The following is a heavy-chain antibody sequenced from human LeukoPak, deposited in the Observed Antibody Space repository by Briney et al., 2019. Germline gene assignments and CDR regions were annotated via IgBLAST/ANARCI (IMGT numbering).Heavy chain of an antibody. V-gene: IGHV4-31*03. D-gene: IGHD3-10*01. J-gene: IGHJ3*02. CDR3: ARDSGPGAFDI. CDR2: IYYSGST. Sequence: PSETLSLTCTVSGGSISSGGYYWSWIRQHPGKGLEWIGYIYYSGSTYYNPSLKSRVTISVDTSKNQFSLKLSSMTAADTAVYYCARDSGPGAFDIWGQGTMVTVSS. CDR1: GGSISSGGYY.